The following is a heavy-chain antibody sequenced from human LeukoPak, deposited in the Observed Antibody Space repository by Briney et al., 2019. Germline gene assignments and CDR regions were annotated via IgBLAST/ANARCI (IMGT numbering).Heavy chain of an antibody. V-gene: IGHV1-2*06. Sequence: ASVKVSCKASRYTFTGYYMHWVRQAPGQGLEWMGRINPNSGGTNYAQKFQGRVTMTRDTSISTAYMELSRLRSDDTAVYYCAREGLVLRYFDWLLRSNWFDPWGQGTLVTVSS. CDR1: RYTFTGYY. CDR2: INPNSGGT. D-gene: IGHD3-9*01. J-gene: IGHJ5*02. CDR3: AREGLVLRYFDWLLRSNWFDP.